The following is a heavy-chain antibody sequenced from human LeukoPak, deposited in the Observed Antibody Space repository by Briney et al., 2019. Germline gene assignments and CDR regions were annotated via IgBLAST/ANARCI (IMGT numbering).Heavy chain of an antibody. D-gene: IGHD2-21*01. CDR3: ARVWQDYSGVDY. CDR1: GFTFSNFW. Sequence: PGGSLRLSCAASGFTFSNFWMDWVRQAPGKGLEWISYISTTGTTIHYADSVKGRFAISRDNAKSSLYLQMNSLRDEDTAVYYCARVWQDYSGVDYWGQGTLVTVSS. CDR2: ISTTGTTI. J-gene: IGHJ4*02. V-gene: IGHV3-48*02.